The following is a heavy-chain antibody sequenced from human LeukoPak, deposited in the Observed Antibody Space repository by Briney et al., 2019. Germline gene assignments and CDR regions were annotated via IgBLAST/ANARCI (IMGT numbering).Heavy chain of an antibody. Sequence: ASVKVSCKASGYTFTGYYMHWVRQAPGQGLEWMGWINPNSGGTNYAQKFQGRVTMTRDTSISTAYMELSRLRSDDTAVYYCARDRALLWFGEFGGNWFDPWGQGTLVTVSS. CDR1: GYTFTGYY. CDR3: ARDRALLWFGEFGGNWFDP. V-gene: IGHV1-2*02. D-gene: IGHD3-10*01. J-gene: IGHJ5*02. CDR2: INPNSGGT.